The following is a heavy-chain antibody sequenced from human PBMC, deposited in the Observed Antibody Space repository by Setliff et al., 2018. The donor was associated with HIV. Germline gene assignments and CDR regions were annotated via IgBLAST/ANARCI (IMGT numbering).Heavy chain of an antibody. CDR1: GVSISSHY. Sequence: PSETLSLTCTVSGVSISSHYWSWIRQPPGKGLEWIGYIYNSGRTNYNPSLTSRVTISVDMSNNQFSLKVTSVTAADTAVYYCMRGRSITIFGVAYFDFWGQGTQVTVSS. V-gene: IGHV4-59*08. J-gene: IGHJ4*02. CDR3: MRGRSITIFGVAYFDF. D-gene: IGHD3-3*01. CDR2: IYNSGRT.